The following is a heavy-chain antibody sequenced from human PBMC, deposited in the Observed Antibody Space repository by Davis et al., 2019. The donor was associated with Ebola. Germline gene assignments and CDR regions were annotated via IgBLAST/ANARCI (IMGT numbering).Heavy chain of an antibody. CDR1: GFILTNYA. J-gene: IGHJ4*02. Sequence: ASVKVSCKASGFILTNYAIHWVRQAPGQRLEWMGWVHGGNGNTKYSQRFQGRVTITTATSASTVYLDLTSLRSDDTAVFYCARASFGYNSGWYADYWGPGSLVTVSS. D-gene: IGHD6-19*01. CDR2: VHGGNGNT. V-gene: IGHV1-3*01. CDR3: ARASFGYNSGWYADY.